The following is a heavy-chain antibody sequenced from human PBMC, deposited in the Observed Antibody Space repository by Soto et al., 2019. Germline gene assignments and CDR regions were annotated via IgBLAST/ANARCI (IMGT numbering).Heavy chain of an antibody. CDR3: ATLQGSGTYYDDDY. CDR1: GGTSNNNA. V-gene: IGHV1-69*01. Sequence: QVQLVQSGAEVKKPWSSVKVSCKASGGTSNNNANSWVRQAPGQGLEWMGGIVPVFGTANYAQKFRGRVRITADDSTRTLNMELSSLRSDDTAVYYCATLQGSGTYYDDDYWGQGTLVTVSS. D-gene: IGHD3-10*01. CDR2: IVPVFGTA. J-gene: IGHJ4*02.